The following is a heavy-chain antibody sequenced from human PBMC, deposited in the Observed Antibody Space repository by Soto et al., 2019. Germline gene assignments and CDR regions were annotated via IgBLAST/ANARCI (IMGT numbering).Heavy chain of an antibody. CDR1: GFTFSSYA. Sequence: QVQLVESGGGVVQPGRSLRLSCAASGFTFSSYAMHWVRQAPGKGLEWVAVISYDGSNKYYADSVKGRFTITRDNSKNTLYLQMNSLRAEDTAVYYCARVFGAGTTSGDYFDYWGQGTLVTVSS. J-gene: IGHJ4*02. V-gene: IGHV3-30-3*01. CDR2: ISYDGSNK. CDR3: ARVFGAGTTSGDYFDY. D-gene: IGHD1-7*01.